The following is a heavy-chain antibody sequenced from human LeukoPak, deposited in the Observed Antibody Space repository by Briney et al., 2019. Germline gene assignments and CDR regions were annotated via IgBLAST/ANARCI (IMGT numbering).Heavy chain of an antibody. D-gene: IGHD3-10*01. J-gene: IGHJ4*02. Sequence: PGGSLRLSCVASGFTFSGYALSWVRQAPGKGLEWVSIIYSGGNTYYADSVKGRFTISRDNSKNTLYLQMNSLRAEDTAVFYCVGWVGHWGQGTLVTVSS. CDR2: IYSGGNT. CDR3: VGWVGH. CDR1: GFTFSGYA. V-gene: IGHV3-66*01.